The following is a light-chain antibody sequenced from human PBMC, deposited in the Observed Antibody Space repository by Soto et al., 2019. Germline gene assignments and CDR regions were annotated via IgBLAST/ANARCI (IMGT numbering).Light chain of an antibody. Sequence: QLVLTQPASVSGSPGQSITISCTGTSSDVGGYNYVSWYQQHPGKAPKLMIYDVSNRPSGVSNRFSGSKSGNTASLTISGLQAEDEADYYCSSYTSRSRVFGGGTKVTVL. CDR3: SSYTSRSRV. CDR2: DVS. V-gene: IGLV2-14*01. J-gene: IGLJ2*01. CDR1: SSDVGGYNY.